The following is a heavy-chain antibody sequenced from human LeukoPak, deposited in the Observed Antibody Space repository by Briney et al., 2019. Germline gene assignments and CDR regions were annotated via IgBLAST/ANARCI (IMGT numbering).Heavy chain of an antibody. CDR1: GYTFTGYY. CDR3: ARAIVILVDY. Sequence: ASVRVSCKASGYTFTGYYIHWVRQAPGQGLEWMGWINPNSGGTNYAQNFQGRVTMTRDTSISTAYMELSRLRSDDTAVYYCARAIVILVDYWGQGTLVTVSS. V-gene: IGHV1-2*02. D-gene: IGHD3-16*02. J-gene: IGHJ4*02. CDR2: INPNSGGT.